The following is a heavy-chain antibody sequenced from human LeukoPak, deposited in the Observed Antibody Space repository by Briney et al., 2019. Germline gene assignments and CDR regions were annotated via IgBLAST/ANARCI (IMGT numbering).Heavy chain of an antibody. CDR2: ISGSGRST. CDR3: SRGSWNYRNFDN. V-gene: IGHV3-23*01. D-gene: IGHD1-7*01. CDR1: GFIFSSDA. Sequence: GGSLRLSYAASGFIFSSDAMSWARQQARGGLECVSVISGSGRSTYYADSVKGRFTTSRDNSKNSLYLQMDSLRAEDTAIYSWSRGSWNYRNFDNWGQGTLVTVSS. J-gene: IGHJ4*02.